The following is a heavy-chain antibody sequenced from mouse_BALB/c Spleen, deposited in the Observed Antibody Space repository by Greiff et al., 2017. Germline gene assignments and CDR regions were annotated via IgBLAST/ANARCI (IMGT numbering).Heavy chain of an antibody. V-gene: IGHV2-6-7*01. D-gene: IGHD2-4*01. CDR2: IWGDGST. Sequence: QVQLQQSGPGLVAPSQSLSITCTVSGFSLTGYGVNWVRQPPGKGLEWLGMIWGDGSTDYNSALKSRLSISKDNSKSQVFLKMNSLQTDDTAMYYCARNRENYDYYYAMDYWGQGTSVTVSS. CDR1: GFSLTGYG. J-gene: IGHJ4*01. CDR3: ARNRENYDYYYAMDY.